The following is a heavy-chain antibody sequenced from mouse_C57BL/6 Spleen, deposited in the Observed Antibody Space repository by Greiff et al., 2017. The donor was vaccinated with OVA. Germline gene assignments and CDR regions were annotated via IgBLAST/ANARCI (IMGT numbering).Heavy chain of an antibody. CDR3: ARDREGAWFAY. CDR1: GYTFTSYW. CDR2: INPSNGGT. Sequence: LVESGTELVKPGASVKLSCKASGYTFTSYWMHWVKQRPGQGLEWIGNINPSNGGTNYNEKFKSKATLTVDKSSSTAYMQLSSLTSEDSAVYYCARDREGAWFAYWGQGTLVTVSA. J-gene: IGHJ3*01. V-gene: IGHV1-53*01.